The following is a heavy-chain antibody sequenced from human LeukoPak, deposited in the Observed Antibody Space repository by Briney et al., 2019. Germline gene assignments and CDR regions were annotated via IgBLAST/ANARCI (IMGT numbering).Heavy chain of an antibody. D-gene: IGHD2-2*01. CDR2: IYPSGST. J-gene: IGHJ2*01. V-gene: IGHV4-4*07. CDR3: ARGQYHLLYWYFDL. CDR1: GGSISSYY. Sequence: SETLSLTCTVSGGSISSYYWSWIRQPAGKGLEWIGRIYPSGSTNYNPSLKSRVTMSVDTSKNQFSLKLSSVTAADTAVYYCARGQYHLLYWYFDLWGRGTLVTVSS.